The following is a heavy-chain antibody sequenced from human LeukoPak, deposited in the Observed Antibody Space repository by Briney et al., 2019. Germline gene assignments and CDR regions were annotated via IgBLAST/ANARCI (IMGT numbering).Heavy chain of an antibody. D-gene: IGHD2-15*01. CDR1: GFTFSSYA. CDR2: ISTNGGRT. V-gene: IGHV3-64*04. Sequence: GGSLRLSCSASGFTFSSYAMHWVRQAPGKGLQYVSGISTNGGRTYYADSVKGRFTISRDNAKNSLYLQMNSLRSEDTAVYYCARDYCSGGSCYNHYYYGMDVWGQGNTVTVSS. J-gene: IGHJ6*02. CDR3: ARDYCSGGSCYNHYYYGMDV.